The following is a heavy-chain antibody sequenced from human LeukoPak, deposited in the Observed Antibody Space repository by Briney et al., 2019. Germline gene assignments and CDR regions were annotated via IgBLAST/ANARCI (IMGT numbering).Heavy chain of an antibody. CDR3: ARDFYGSRPGAFDY. V-gene: IGHV1-2*06. CDR2: INPNSAAS. Sequence: ASVKVSCKASGYSFSSHYIHWVRQAPGQGLEWMGHINPNSAASHYAQKFQDRVTMTSDTSINMAYMELRSLRSDDTAVYYCARDFYGSRPGAFDYWGQGTLIPVSS. J-gene: IGHJ4*02. CDR1: GYSFSSHY. D-gene: IGHD3-10*01.